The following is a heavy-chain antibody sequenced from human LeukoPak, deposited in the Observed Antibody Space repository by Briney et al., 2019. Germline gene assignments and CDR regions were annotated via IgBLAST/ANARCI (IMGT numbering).Heavy chain of an antibody. Sequence: SETLSLTCTVSGGSISSGSYYWSWIRQPAGKGLEWIGRIHTSGSTNYNPSLKSRVTISVDTSKNQFSLKLSSVTAADTAVYYCASYYYDSSGYYYYWGQGTLVTVSS. CDR3: ASYYYDSSGYYYY. CDR1: GGSISSGSYY. J-gene: IGHJ4*02. D-gene: IGHD3-22*01. CDR2: IHTSGST. V-gene: IGHV4-61*02.